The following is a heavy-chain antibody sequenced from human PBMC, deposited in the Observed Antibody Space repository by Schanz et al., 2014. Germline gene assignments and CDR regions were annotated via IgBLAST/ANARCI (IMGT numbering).Heavy chain of an antibody. CDR3: ARVDSGYDSHLYYYYYYMDV. J-gene: IGHJ6*03. CDR1: GFTFSQYG. CDR2: MIGSGSSV. V-gene: IGHV3-21*04. Sequence: VFLAESGGGVVQPGRSLRLSCAASGFTFSQYGMHWVRQAPGKGLEWVSRMIGSGSSVFYADSVKGRFTISRDNAKNTLYLHMNSLRAEDTAVYYCARVDSGYDSHLYYYYYYMDVWGEGTSVFVS. D-gene: IGHD5-12*01.